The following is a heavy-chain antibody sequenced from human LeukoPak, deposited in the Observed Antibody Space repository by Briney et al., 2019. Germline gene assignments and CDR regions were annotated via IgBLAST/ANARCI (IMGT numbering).Heavy chain of an antibody. Sequence: ASVKVSCKASGYTFTSYDINWVRQATGQGLEWMGWMNPNSGNTGYAQKFQGRVTMTRNTSISTAYMELSSLRSDDTAVYYCARGPLGYCSSTSCPKGAFDIWGQGTMVTVSS. V-gene: IGHV1-8*01. D-gene: IGHD2-2*01. J-gene: IGHJ3*02. CDR1: GYTFTSYD. CDR2: MNPNSGNT. CDR3: ARGPLGYCSSTSCPKGAFDI.